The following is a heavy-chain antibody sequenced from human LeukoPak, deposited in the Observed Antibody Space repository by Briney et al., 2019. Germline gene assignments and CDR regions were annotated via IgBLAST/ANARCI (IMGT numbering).Heavy chain of an antibody. CDR3: ARGGPSSTYSYYYYGMDV. V-gene: IGHV1-2*02. CDR1: GYTFTGYY. J-gene: IGHJ6*02. D-gene: IGHD6-13*01. Sequence: ASVKVSCKASGYTFTGYYMHWVRQAPGQGLEWMGWINPNSGGTNYAQKFQGRVTMTRDTSISTAHMELSRLRSDDTAVYYCARGGPSSTYSYYYYGMDVWGQGTTVTVSS. CDR2: INPNSGGT.